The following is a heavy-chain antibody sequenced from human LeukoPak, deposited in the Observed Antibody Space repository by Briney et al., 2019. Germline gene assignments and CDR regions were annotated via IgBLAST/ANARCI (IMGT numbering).Heavy chain of an antibody. V-gene: IGHV3-21*01. Sequence: GGSLRLSCAASGFTFSSYSMNWVRQAPGKGLEWVASISSSSSYIYYADSVKGRFTISRDNSKNALYLQMHSLRAEDTAVYYCARYGIPDIWTGYFLDYWGQGTLVTVSS. J-gene: IGHJ4*02. CDR2: ISSSSSYI. D-gene: IGHD3-9*01. CDR3: ARYGIPDIWTGYFLDY. CDR1: GFTFSSYS.